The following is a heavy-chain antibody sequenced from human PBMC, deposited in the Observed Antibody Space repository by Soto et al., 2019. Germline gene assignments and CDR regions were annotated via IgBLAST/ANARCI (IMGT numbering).Heavy chain of an antibody. CDR2: ISSSSSYI. J-gene: IGHJ4*02. V-gene: IGHV3-21*01. Sequence: ESLLLSCAASGFTFSSYSMNWVRQAPGKGLEWVSSISSSSSYIYYADSVKGRFTISRDNAKNSLYLQMNSLRAEDTAVYYCASSWYDYWGQGTLVTVSS. CDR1: GFTFSSYS. CDR3: ASSWYDY. D-gene: IGHD6-13*01.